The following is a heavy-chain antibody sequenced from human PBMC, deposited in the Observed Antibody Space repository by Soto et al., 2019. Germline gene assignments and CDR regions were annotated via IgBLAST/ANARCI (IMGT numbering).Heavy chain of an antibody. J-gene: IGHJ4*02. CDR3: ASPILHYDSSSPVDY. D-gene: IGHD3-22*01. V-gene: IGHV4-34*01. CDR2: INHSGST. Sequence: SSETLSLTCAVYGGSFGGYYWSWIRQPPGKGLEWIGEINHSGSTNYNPSLKSRVTISVDTSKNQFSLKLSSVTAADTAVYYCASPILHYDSSSPVDYWGQGTLVTVSS. CDR1: GGSFGGYY.